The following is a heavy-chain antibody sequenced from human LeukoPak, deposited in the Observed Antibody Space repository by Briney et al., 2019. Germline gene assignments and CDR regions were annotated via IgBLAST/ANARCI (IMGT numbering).Heavy chain of an antibody. CDR3: AKDGLYYDGSEHVYYFDS. J-gene: IGHJ4*02. Sequence: GGSLRLSCAASGFTFSRSAMTWVRQGPGTGLEFVASIIYSGGATYYADSVKGRFTISRDNSKNTLYLQMNSLRAEGAALYYCAKDGLYYDGSEHVYYFDSWGQGTLVTVSS. CDR2: IIYSGGAT. V-gene: IGHV3-23*01. CDR1: GFTFSRSA. D-gene: IGHD3-22*01.